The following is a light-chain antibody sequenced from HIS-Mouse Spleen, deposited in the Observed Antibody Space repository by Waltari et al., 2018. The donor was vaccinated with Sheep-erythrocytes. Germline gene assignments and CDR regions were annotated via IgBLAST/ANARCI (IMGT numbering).Light chain of an antibody. CDR2: DGS. Sequence: QSALTQPASVSGSPGQSITISCTGTSRDVGSYNLVPSYQKPPGKAPKPMIYDGSKRPSGVSNRFSGSKSGNTASLTISGLQAEDEADYYCCSYAGSSTPWVFGGWTKLTVL. CDR3: CSYAGSSTPWV. CDR1: SRDVGSYNL. V-gene: IGLV2-23*01. J-gene: IGLJ3*02.